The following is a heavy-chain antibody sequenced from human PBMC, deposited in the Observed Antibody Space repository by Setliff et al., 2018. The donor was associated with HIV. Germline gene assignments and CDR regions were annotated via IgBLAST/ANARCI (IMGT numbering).Heavy chain of an antibody. Sequence: SETLSLTCAVFGGSFTDIGGSFTDYYWIWIRQPPGKGLEWIGYIYYSGSTYYNPSLKKRVTISVDGSKNQFSLKLKSVTAADTAVYYCARWHPPYGFWEEDYWGQGILVTVSS. CDR2: IYYSGST. CDR3: ARWHPPYGFWEEDY. D-gene: IGHD3-10*01. J-gene: IGHJ4*02. CDR1: GGSFTDIGGSFTDYY. V-gene: IGHV4-30-2*03.